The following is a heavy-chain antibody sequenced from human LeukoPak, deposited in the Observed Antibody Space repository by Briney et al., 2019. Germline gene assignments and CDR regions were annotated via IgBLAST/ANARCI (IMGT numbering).Heavy chain of an antibody. CDR1: GGSFSGYY. V-gene: IGHV4-34*01. Sequence: SETLSLTCAVYGGSFSGYYWSWIRQPPGKGLEWIGEINHSGSTNYNPSLKSRVTISVDTSKNQFSLKLSSVTAADTAVYYCARDLDSGSSHDAFDIWGQGTMVTVSS. J-gene: IGHJ3*02. D-gene: IGHD1-26*01. CDR3: ARDLDSGSSHDAFDI. CDR2: INHSGST.